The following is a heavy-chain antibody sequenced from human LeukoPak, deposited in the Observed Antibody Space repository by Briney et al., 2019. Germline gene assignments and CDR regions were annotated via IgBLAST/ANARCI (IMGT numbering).Heavy chain of an antibody. V-gene: IGHV4-61*01. D-gene: IGHD6-19*01. J-gene: IGHJ4*02. Sequence: SETLSLTCTVSGGSISSGSYYWSWIRQPPGKGLEWIGYIYYSGSTNYNPSLKSRVTISVDTSKNQFSLRLSSVTAADTAVYYCARHSGTSGWSTYYFDYWGQGTLVTVSS. CDR1: GGSISSGSYY. CDR2: IYYSGST. CDR3: ARHSGTSGWSTYYFDY.